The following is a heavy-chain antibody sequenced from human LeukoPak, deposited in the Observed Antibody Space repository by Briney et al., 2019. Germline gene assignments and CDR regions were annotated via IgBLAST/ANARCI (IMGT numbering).Heavy chain of an antibody. CDR1: GFTFSSYA. CDR3: AKGPLWFGELLYFDY. CDR2: ISGSGGST. D-gene: IGHD3-10*01. J-gene: IGHJ4*02. V-gene: IGHV3-23*01. Sequence: GGSLRLSCAASGFTFSSYAMSWVRQAPAKGLEWVSAISGSGGSTYYADSVKGRFTISRDNSKNTLYLQMNSLRAEDTAVYYCAKGPLWFGELLYFDYWGQGTLVTVSS.